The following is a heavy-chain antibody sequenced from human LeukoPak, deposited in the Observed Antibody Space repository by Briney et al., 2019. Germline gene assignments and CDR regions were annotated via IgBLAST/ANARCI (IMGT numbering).Heavy chain of an antibody. Sequence: SETLSLTCTVSGDSISSYHWSWIRQPAGKGLEWIGRIHTSGSTNYNPSLKSRVTMSVDMYMQQFSLKLKSVTAADTAAYYCARDGDGYNPNYYYYYMDVWGKGTTVTVS. J-gene: IGHJ6*03. CDR2: IHTSGST. CDR1: GDSISSYH. CDR3: ARDGDGYNPNYYYYYMDV. V-gene: IGHV4-4*07. D-gene: IGHD5-24*01.